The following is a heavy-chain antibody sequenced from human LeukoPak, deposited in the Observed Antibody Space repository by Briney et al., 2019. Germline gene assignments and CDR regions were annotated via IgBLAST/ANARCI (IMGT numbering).Heavy chain of an antibody. V-gene: IGHV3-74*01. CDR3: ARVDTAMVGYFQH. CDR2: INGDGSST. Sequence: GGSLRLSCAASGFTFSSYWMHWVRQAPGRGLVWVSRINGDGSSTSYADSAKGRFTISRDNAKNTLYLQMNSLRAEDTAVYYCARVDTAMVGYFQHWGQGTLVTVSS. J-gene: IGHJ1*01. CDR1: GFTFSSYW. D-gene: IGHD5-18*01.